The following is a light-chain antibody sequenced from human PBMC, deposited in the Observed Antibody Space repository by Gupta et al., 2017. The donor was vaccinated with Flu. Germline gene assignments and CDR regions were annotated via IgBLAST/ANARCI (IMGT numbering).Light chain of an antibody. CDR1: QSINTC. V-gene: IGKV1-5*03. Sequence: IQMPQSPSTLSASVGDRVPTTSRASQSINTCLAGYQQNPGKAPKLLIYKPSTLQSGAPSRWCGGGGGREFSLTISSLQQDDVAVEYCHQYNDNPPETFGQGTKLEIK. CDR3: HQYNDNPPET. CDR2: KPS. J-gene: IGKJ2*01.